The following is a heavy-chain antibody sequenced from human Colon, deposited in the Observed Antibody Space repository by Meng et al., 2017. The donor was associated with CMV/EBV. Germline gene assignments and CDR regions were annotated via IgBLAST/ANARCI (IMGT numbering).Heavy chain of an antibody. V-gene: IGHV4-39*07. CDR2: VSSGGNT. D-gene: IGHD3-10*01. CDR1: GASSRDNTFC. J-gene: IGHJ4*02. CDR3: AKESIGKWQFPDYFDS. Sequence: LRDSGTRAGKPSASLSLPRLVLGASSRDNTFCWGWVPQPPGKGLEWIGSVSSGGNTYYNPSLKSRVTISVDTSKRQFSLKVNSLTAADTAVYYCAKESIGKWQFPDYFDSWGQGILVTVSS.